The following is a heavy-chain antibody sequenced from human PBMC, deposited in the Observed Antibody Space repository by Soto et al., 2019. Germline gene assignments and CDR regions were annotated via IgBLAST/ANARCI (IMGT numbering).Heavy chain of an antibody. Sequence: PSETLSLTCTVSGGSISGHSWVWIRQPAGKGLEWIGHIYPSGSTSYNPSLRSRVTMSLDTSSNQIFLNLTSVTAADTAVFYCVRGRSYSVYDFWGPGILVTVSS. CDR1: GGSISGHS. CDR3: VRGRSYSVYDF. CDR2: IYPSGST. V-gene: IGHV4-4*07. D-gene: IGHD5-12*01. J-gene: IGHJ4*02.